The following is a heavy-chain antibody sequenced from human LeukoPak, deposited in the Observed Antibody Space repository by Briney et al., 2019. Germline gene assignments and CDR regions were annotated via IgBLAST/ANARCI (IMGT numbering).Heavy chain of an antibody. Sequence: SETLSLTCTVAGGSISSYYWSWIRQPPGKGLEWIGYIYYSGSTNYNPSLKSRVTISVDTSKNQFSLKLSSVTAADTAVYYCARYYDSSGYSFDYWGQGTLVTVSS. J-gene: IGHJ4*02. D-gene: IGHD3-22*01. V-gene: IGHV4-59*08. CDR2: IYYSGST. CDR3: ARYYDSSGYSFDY. CDR1: GGSISSYY.